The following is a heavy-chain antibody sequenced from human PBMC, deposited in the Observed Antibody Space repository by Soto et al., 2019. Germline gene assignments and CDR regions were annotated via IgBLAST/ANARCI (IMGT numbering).Heavy chain of an antibody. CDR2: ISYDGSSK. CDR3: ARPRLEGAGIWEAFDI. V-gene: IGHV3-30*03. J-gene: IGHJ3*02. Sequence: PGGSLRLSCVASGFTFSRSGVHWVRQAPGRGLEWLAAISYDGSSKYYGDSIKGRFAISRDNSKNTVFLLMNSLISEDTAEYYCARPRLEGAGIWEAFDIWGQGTVVTV. D-gene: IGHD6-19*01. CDR1: GFTFSRSG.